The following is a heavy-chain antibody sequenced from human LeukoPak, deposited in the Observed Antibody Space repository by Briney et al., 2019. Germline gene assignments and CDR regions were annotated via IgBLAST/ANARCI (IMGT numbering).Heavy chain of an antibody. J-gene: IGHJ4*02. CDR1: GDSVSSNSAA. CDR2: TYYRSKWYN. D-gene: IGHD3-10*01. V-gene: IGHV6-1*01. CDR3: AKDQGGLSRFGEFPDY. Sequence: SQTLSHTCANSGDSVSSNSAARNWIRQSPSRGLEWLGRTYYRSKWYNDYAVSVEGRITINPDTSKNQFSLQLNSVTPEDTAVYYCAKDQGGLSRFGEFPDYWGQGTLVTVSS.